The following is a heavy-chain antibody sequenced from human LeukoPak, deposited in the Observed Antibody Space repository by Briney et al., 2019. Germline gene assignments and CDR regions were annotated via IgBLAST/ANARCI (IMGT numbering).Heavy chain of an antibody. CDR1: GGSISSYY. CDR2: IYYSGST. V-gene: IGHV4-59*01. Sequence: ASETLSLTCTVSGGSISSYYWSWIRQPPGKGLEWIGYIYYSGSTNYNPSLKSRVTISVDTSKNQLSLKLSSVTAADTAVYYCARDPEGWYFDLWGRGTLVTVSS. CDR3: ARDPEGWYFDL. D-gene: IGHD1-14*01. J-gene: IGHJ2*01.